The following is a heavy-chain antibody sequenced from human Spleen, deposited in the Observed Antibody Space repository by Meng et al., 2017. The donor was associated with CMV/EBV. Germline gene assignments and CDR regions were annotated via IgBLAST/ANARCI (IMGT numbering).Heavy chain of an antibody. CDR2: INPSGGST. V-gene: IGHV1-46*01. Sequence: ASVKVSCKASGYTFTSYYMHWVRQAPGQGLEWMGIINPSGGSTSYAQKFQGRVTMTRDTSTSTVYMELSSLRSDDTAVYYCARGEEHGSSWTNWFDPWGQGTLVTVSS. CDR3: ARGEEHGSSWTNWFDP. CDR1: GYTFTSYY. J-gene: IGHJ5*02. D-gene: IGHD6-13*01.